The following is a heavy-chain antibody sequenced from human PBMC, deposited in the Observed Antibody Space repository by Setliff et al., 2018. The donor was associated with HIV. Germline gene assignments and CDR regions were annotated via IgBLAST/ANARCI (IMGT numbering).Heavy chain of an antibody. CDR2: IYYTGST. CDR3: ARNSQKGIQPLLPAS. D-gene: IGHD1-1*01. CDR1: GGSISTYF. V-gene: IGHV4-59*01. J-gene: IGHJ5*02. Sequence: LSLTCTVSGGSISTYFWSWVRQTPGKGLEWIGYIYYTGSTSYNPSFRSRVTISVDTSKNQFSLMLDSVTAADTAVYYCARNSQKGIQPLLPASWGPGTLVTVSS.